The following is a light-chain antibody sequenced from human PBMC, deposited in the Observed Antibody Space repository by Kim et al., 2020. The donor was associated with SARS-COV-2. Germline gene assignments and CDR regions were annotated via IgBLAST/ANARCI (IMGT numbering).Light chain of an antibody. J-gene: IGKJ3*01. CDR3: RQHTNWPPLT. V-gene: IGKV3-11*01. CDR2: DAA. Sequence: SPVYRAPLLCRATQSVSGTVACCQQQPGQEPPLLLYDAAYSAPGIPARLSGGGSAAEVSITISSIEPEDFAVYYCRQHTNWPPLTFGPGTKVDIK. CDR1: QSVSGT.